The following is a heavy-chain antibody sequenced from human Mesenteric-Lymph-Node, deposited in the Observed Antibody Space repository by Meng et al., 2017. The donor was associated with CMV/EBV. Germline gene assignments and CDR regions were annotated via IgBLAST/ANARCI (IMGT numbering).Heavy chain of an antibody. CDR1: GGSFSGYY. J-gene: IGHJ4*02. V-gene: IGHV4-34*01. CDR3: ARDPGD. Sequence: SEALSLTCAGYGGSFSGYYWSGIRQPPGKGLEWIGEINHSGSTNYNPSLKSRVTISVDTSKNQFSLKLSSVTAADTAVYYCARDPGDWGQGTLVTVSS. D-gene: IGHD7-27*01. CDR2: INHSGST.